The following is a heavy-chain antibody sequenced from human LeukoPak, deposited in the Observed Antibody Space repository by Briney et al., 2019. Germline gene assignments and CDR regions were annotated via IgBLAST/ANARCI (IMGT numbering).Heavy chain of an antibody. CDR2: IKSKTDGGTT. Sequence: NPGGSLRLSCAASGFTFSNAWMNWVRQAPGKGLEWVGRIKSKTDGGTTDYAAPVKGRFTISRDDSKNTLYLQMNSLKTEDTAVYYCTTDQEGPYYYDSSGYPSDFDYWGQGTLVTVSS. CDR1: GFTFSNAW. V-gene: IGHV3-15*07. D-gene: IGHD3-22*01. J-gene: IGHJ4*02. CDR3: TTDQEGPYYYDSSGYPSDFDY.